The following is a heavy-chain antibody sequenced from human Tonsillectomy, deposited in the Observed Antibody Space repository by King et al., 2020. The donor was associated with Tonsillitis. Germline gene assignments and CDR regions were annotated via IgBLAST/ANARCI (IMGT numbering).Heavy chain of an antibody. CDR2: IYWVDDK. CDR1: GFSLTTSGVG. D-gene: IGHD5-24*01. Sequence: LTLKESGPTLVKPTQTLTLTCTFSGFSLTTSGVGVGWIRQPPGKALEWLALIYWVDDKRYSPSLKSRLTITKDTSKNQVVLTMTNMDPVDTATYYCAHRDMATTSGAFDIWGQGTMVTVSS. V-gene: IGHV2-5*02. J-gene: IGHJ3*02. CDR3: AHRDMATTSGAFDI.